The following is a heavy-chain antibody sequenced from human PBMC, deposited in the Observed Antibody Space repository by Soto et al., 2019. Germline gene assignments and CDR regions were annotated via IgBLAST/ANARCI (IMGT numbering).Heavy chain of an antibody. V-gene: IGHV3-9*01. CDR1: GFTFDDYA. D-gene: IGHD1-26*01. Sequence: LRLSCAASGFTFDDYAMHWVRQAPGKGLEWVSGISWNSGSIGYADSVKGRFTISRDNAKNSLYLQMNSLRAEDTALYYCAKAYYSGSPYDAFDIWGQGTMVTVSS. J-gene: IGHJ3*02. CDR3: AKAYYSGSPYDAFDI. CDR2: ISWNSGSI.